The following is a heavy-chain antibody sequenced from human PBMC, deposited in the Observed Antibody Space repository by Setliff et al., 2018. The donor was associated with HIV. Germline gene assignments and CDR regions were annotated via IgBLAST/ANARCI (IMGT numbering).Heavy chain of an antibody. J-gene: IGHJ4*02. CDR2: IHYSGST. D-gene: IGHD1-26*01. CDR1: GDSISSYY. Sequence: PSETLSLTCTVSGDSISSYYWSWIRQSPEKGLEWIGYIHYSGSTNYNPSLKSRVTISLDTSKNQFSLKLSSVTAADTAIYYCARLRDMEWELIGLDYWGRGTLVTVSS. CDR3: ARLRDMEWELIGLDY. V-gene: IGHV4-59*01.